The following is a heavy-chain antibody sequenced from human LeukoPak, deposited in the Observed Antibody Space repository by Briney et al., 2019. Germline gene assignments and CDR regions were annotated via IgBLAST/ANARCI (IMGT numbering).Heavy chain of an antibody. Sequence: ASVKVSCKASGYTFIDYYLHWVRQARGQGPEWMGWINPNSGTTDYAQIFQGRVTMTRDTSISIAYMELSSLRSDDTAVYHCARVRAPSFTQGGFDYWGQGTLVTVSS. J-gene: IGHJ4*02. D-gene: IGHD3-16*01. CDR3: ARVRAPSFTQGGFDY. CDR2: INPNSGTT. CDR1: GYTFIDYY. V-gene: IGHV1-2*02.